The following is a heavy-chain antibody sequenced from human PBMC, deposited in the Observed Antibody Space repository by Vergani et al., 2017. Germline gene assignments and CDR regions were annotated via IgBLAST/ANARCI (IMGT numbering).Heavy chain of an antibody. V-gene: IGHV3-9*01. Sequence: EVQLVESGGGLVQPGRSLRLSCAASGFTFDDYVMHWVRQAPGKGLEWVSGISWNSGSIGYADSVKGRFTISRDNAKNSLYLQMNSLRAEDTALYYCAKEGKNYYVMDVWGQGTTVTVSS. CDR2: ISWNSGSI. D-gene: IGHD3-10*01. J-gene: IGHJ6*02. CDR1: GFTFDDYV. CDR3: AKEGKNYYVMDV.